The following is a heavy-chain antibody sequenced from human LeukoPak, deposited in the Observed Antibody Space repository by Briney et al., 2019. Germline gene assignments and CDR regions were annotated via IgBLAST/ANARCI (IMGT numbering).Heavy chain of an antibody. V-gene: IGHV3-74*03. CDR1: GFSFRSYF. Sequence: GGSLRLSCAASGFSFRSYFMHWVRQAPGKGLVWVSRINSDGTYTEYEDSVKGRFTISRDNAKDTLYLQVNSLRAEDTAVYFCARDQLGLDYWGQGTLVTVSS. D-gene: IGHD1-1*01. J-gene: IGHJ4*02. CDR2: INSDGTYT. CDR3: ARDQLGLDY.